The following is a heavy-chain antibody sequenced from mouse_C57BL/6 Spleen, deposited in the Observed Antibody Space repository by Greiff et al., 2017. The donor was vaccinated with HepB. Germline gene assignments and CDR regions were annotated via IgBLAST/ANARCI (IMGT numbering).Heavy chain of an antibody. V-gene: IGHV1-22*01. CDR2: INPNNGGT. CDR3: ARSTGPWFAY. Sequence: EVKLQESGPELVKPGASVKMSCKASGYTFTDYNMHWVKQSHGKSLEWIGYINPNNGGTSYNQKFKGKATLTVNKSSSTAYMELRSLTSEDSAVYYCARSTGPWFAYWGQGTLVTVSA. D-gene: IGHD4-1*02. J-gene: IGHJ3*01. CDR1: GYTFTDYN.